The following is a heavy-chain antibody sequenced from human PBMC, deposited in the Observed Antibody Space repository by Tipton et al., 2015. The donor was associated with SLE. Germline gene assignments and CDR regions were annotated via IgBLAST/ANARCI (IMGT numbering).Heavy chain of an antibody. Sequence: GLVKPSETLSLTCTVSGGSISSYYWSWIRQPPGKGLEWIGYIYYSGSTNYNPSLKSRVTISVDTSKSQFSLKLSSVTAADTAVYYCARLGAYEVYAQRGYFDYWGQGTLVTVSS. CDR3: ARLGAYEVYAQRGYFDY. CDR2: IYYSGST. D-gene: IGHD2-8*01. CDR1: GGSISSYY. V-gene: IGHV4-59*01. J-gene: IGHJ4*02.